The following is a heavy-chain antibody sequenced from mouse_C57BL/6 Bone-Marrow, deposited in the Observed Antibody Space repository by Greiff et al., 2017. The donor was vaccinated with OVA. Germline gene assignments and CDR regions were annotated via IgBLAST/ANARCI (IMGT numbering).Heavy chain of an antibody. CDR3: AIYGSSFYWYFDV. Sequence: VQLKESVAELVRPGASVKLSCTASGFNIKNTYMHWVKQRPEQGLEWIGRIDPANGNTKYAPKFQGKATITADTSSNTAYLQLSSLTSEDTAIYYCAIYGSSFYWYFDVWGTGTTVTVSS. CDR2: IDPANGNT. D-gene: IGHD1-1*01. J-gene: IGHJ1*03. CDR1: GFNIKNTY. V-gene: IGHV14-3*01.